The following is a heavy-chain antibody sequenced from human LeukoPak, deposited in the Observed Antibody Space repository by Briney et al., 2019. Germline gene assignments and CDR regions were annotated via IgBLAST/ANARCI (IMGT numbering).Heavy chain of an antibody. D-gene: IGHD5-18*01. Sequence: SVKVSCKASGGTFSSYAISWVRQAPGQGLEWMGGIIPIFGTANYAQKFQGRVTITADESTSTAYMELSSLRSEDTAVYYCARNGYSYGRFDHWGQGTLVTVSS. J-gene: IGHJ5*02. CDR1: GGTFSSYA. CDR3: ARNGYSYGRFDH. V-gene: IGHV1-69*01. CDR2: IIPIFGTA.